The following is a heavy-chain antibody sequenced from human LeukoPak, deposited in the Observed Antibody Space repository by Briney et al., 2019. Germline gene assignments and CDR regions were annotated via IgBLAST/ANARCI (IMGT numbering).Heavy chain of an antibody. CDR2: IYGDGST. V-gene: IGHV4-59*01. CDR1: GGSITSYY. Sequence: SETLSLTCTVSGGSITSYYWTWIRQPPGKGLEWIGFIYGDGSTKYNPSLKSRVTMSVDTSKNQFSLKLSSATAADSAVYYCARARTYCGGDCSYFDFWGQGTLVTVSS. CDR3: ARARTYCGGDCSYFDF. D-gene: IGHD2-21*02. J-gene: IGHJ4*02.